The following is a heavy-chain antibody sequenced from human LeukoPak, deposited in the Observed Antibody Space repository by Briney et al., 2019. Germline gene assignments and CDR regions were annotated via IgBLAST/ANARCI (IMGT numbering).Heavy chain of an antibody. J-gene: IGHJ4*02. CDR1: GDSMSRYC. CDR3: ARTTGFAVAGGYYFDY. D-gene: IGHD6-19*01. V-gene: IGHV4-4*07. CDR2: IYFGGGT. Sequence: SETLSLTCNVSGDSMSRYCWSWIRQPAGKGLEWIGRIYFGGGTRYNPSLKSRVTMSVDTSKNRFSLNLSSVTAADTAVYYCARTTGFAVAGGYYFDYWGQGILVTVSS.